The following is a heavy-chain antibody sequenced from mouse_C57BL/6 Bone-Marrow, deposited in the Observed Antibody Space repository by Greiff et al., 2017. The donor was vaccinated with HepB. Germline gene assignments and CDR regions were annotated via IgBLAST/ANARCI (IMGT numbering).Heavy chain of an antibody. Sequence: QVQLQQSGAELVRPGTSVKVSCKASGYAFTNSLIEWVKQRPGQGLEWIGVINPGSGGTNYNEKFKGKATLTADKSSSTAYMQLSSLTSEDSAVYFCARYYYGSDWYFDVWGTGTTVTVSS. CDR1: GYAFTNSL. CDR2: INPGSGGT. CDR3: ARYYYGSDWYFDV. D-gene: IGHD1-1*01. J-gene: IGHJ1*03. V-gene: IGHV1-54*01.